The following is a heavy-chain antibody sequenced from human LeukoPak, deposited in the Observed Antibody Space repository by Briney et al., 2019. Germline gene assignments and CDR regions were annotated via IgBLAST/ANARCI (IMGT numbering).Heavy chain of an antibody. CDR2: IYYSGST. V-gene: IGHV4-59*01. CDR3: ARGEVVTPFDY. D-gene: IGHD4-23*01. J-gene: IGHJ4*02. Sequence: SETLSLTFSVSGGSISSYYWSWIRQPPGKGLEWIGYIYYSGSTNYYPSLKSRVTISVDTSKNQFSLKLSSVTAADTAVYYCARGEVVTPFDYWGQGTLVTVSS. CDR1: GGSISSYY.